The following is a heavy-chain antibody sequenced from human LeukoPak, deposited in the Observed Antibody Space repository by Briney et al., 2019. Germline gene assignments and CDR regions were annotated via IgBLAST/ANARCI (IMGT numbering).Heavy chain of an antibody. CDR2: INHGGST. D-gene: IGHD4-17*01. J-gene: IGHJ5*02. CDR1: GGSFSGYY. Sequence: SETLSLTCAVYGGSFSGYYWSWIRQPPGKGLEWIGEINHGGSTNYNPSLKSRVTISVDTSKNQFSLKLSSVTAADTAVYYCARGRLRSPGWFDPWGQGTLVTVSS. CDR3: ARGRLRSPGWFDP. V-gene: IGHV4-34*01.